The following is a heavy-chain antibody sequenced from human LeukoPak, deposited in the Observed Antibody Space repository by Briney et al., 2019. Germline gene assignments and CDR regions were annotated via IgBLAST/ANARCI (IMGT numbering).Heavy chain of an antibody. J-gene: IGHJ1*01. CDR2: IYSGGNT. Sequence: GGSLRLSCAASGLTVSSNCMSWVRQAPGKGLEWVSFIYSGGNTYYADSVKGRFTISRDNAKNTLYLQMNSLRAEDTAVYYCAVYCSGGSCYWEYFQHWGQGTLVTVSS. D-gene: IGHD2-15*01. CDR1: GLTVSSNC. V-gene: IGHV3-53*01. CDR3: AVYCSGGSCYWEYFQH.